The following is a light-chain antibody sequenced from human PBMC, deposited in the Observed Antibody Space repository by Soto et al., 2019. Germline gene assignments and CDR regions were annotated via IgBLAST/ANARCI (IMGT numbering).Light chain of an antibody. CDR2: GAS. CDR3: QQYNNWPYWT. J-gene: IGKJ1*01. V-gene: IGKV3-20*01. CDR1: YDFIDTY. Sequence: EIVLTQSPGPLSLSPGQTATLSCSANYDFIDTYLAWYQQKPGQAPRLLIFGASNRATGIPDRFSASGSRTDFTLTISGLPAEDFAVCYCQQYNNWPYWTFVQGTKVEVK.